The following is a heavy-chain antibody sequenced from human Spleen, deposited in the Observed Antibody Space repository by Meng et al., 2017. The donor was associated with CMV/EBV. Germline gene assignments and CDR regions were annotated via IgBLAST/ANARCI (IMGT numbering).Heavy chain of an antibody. V-gene: IGHV1-18*01. CDR2: ISAFSGNT. J-gene: IGHJ6*02. CDR1: GYSLSSYG. Sequence: ASVKVSCKTSGYSLSSYGMTWVRQAPGQGLEWMGWISAFSGNTDYAEKLQGRVTMTTDTSTSTAYMELRDLRSDDTAVYYCARDCGRGITIFGCMDVWGQGTTVTVSS. D-gene: IGHD3-3*01. CDR3: ARDCGRGITIFGCMDV.